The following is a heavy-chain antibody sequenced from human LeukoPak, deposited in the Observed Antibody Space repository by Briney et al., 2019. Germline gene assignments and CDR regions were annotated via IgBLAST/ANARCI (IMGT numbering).Heavy chain of an antibody. CDR1: GFTFSSYG. Sequence: PWGSLRLSCAASGFTFSSYGMHWVRQAPGKGLEWVAVISYDGSNKYYADSVKGRFTISRDNSKNTLYLQMNSLRAEDTAVYYCARMDIVATSFDYWGQGTLVTVSS. D-gene: IGHD5-12*01. CDR3: ARMDIVATSFDY. CDR2: ISYDGSNK. V-gene: IGHV3-33*08. J-gene: IGHJ4*02.